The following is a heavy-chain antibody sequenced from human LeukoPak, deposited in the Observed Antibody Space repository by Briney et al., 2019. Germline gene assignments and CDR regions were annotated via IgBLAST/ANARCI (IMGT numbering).Heavy chain of an antibody. Sequence: ASMKVSCKTSGYTFTSYGISWVRQAPGQGLEWMGWISAYNGNTNYAQKLQGRVTMTTDTSTSTAYMELRSLRSDDTAVYYCAREVPYDSSRYYQPFDYWGQGTLVTVSS. CDR3: AREVPYDSSRYYQPFDY. CDR2: ISAYNGNT. CDR1: GYTFTSYG. J-gene: IGHJ4*02. V-gene: IGHV1-18*01. D-gene: IGHD3-22*01.